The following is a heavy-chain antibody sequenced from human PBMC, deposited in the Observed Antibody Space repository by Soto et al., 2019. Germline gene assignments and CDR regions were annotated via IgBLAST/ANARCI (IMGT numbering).Heavy chain of an antibody. CDR2: IDPSGGGT. Sequence: ASVKVSCKASGYTFTSYYMHWVRQAPGQGLEWMGIIDPSGGGTSYAQKFQGRLTMTRDTSTSTVYMELSSLRSEDTAVYYCARETYGDYVGYFDPWGQGTLVTVSS. D-gene: IGHD4-17*01. J-gene: IGHJ5*02. CDR3: ARETYGDYVGYFDP. CDR1: GYTFTSYY. V-gene: IGHV1-46*01.